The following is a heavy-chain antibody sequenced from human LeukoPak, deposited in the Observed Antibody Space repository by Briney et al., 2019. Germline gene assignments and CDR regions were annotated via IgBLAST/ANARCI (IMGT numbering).Heavy chain of an antibody. CDR2: ISGSGGST. CDR3: AKQIGIYYFDY. V-gene: IGHV3-23*01. CDR1: GFTFSSYA. D-gene: IGHD1-14*01. Sequence: GGSLRLSCAASGFTFSSYAMSWVRQAPGKGLEWVSTISGSGGSTYYADPVKGRFTISRDNSKNTLYLQMNSLRAEDTAVYYCAKQIGIYYFDYWGQGTLVTVSS. J-gene: IGHJ4*02.